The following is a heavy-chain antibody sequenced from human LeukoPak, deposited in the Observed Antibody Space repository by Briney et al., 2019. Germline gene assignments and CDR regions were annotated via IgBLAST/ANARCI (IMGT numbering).Heavy chain of an antibody. D-gene: IGHD6-19*01. J-gene: IGHJ6*03. CDR1: GFTFRSYD. CDR3: AKVGGIAVATYYYMDV. CDR2: IRFDGSNK. Sequence: PGGSPRISCAASGFTFRSYDMLWVRQAPGTGLEWVAFIRFDGSNKYYADSVKGRFTISRDNSKNTLYLQMNSLRAEDTAVYYCAKVGGIAVATYYYMDVWGKGTTVTVSS. V-gene: IGHV3-30*02.